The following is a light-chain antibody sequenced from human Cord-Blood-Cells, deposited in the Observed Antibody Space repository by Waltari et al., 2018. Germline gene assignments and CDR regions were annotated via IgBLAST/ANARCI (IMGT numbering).Light chain of an antibody. CDR1: QSVSSY. CDR3: QQRST. CDR2: DAS. Sequence: EIVLTQSPATSSLSPGDRATLSCRASQSVSSYLAWYHQKPGQAPRLLIYDASNRATGIPARFSGSGSGTDFTLTISSLEPEDFAVYYCQQRSTFGGGTKVEIK. V-gene: IGKV3-11*01. J-gene: IGKJ4*01.